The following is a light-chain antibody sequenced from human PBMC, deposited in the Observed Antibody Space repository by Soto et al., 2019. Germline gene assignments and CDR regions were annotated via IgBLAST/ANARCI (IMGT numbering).Light chain of an antibody. V-gene: IGKV4-1*01. CDR3: QQYYDTPRT. Sequence: DIVRTQSPDSLAVSLGERATINCKSSQTILYSPNNKNYLAWYQKKAGQPPKLLIYWASTRESGVPDRFSGSGSGTDFTLTISSLQAEDVAVYYCQQYYDTPRTFGQGTKVEFQ. CDR1: QTILYSPNNKNY. CDR2: WAS. J-gene: IGKJ1*01.